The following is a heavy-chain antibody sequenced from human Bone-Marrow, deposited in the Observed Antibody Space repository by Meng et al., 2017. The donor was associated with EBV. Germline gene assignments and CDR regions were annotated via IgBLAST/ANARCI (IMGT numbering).Heavy chain of an antibody. CDR3: AGESGRGFTPDY. J-gene: IGHJ4*02. CDR2: IIPKSGVP. V-gene: IGHV1-69*01. D-gene: IGHD3-10*01. CDR1: GGTFSSYA. Sequence: QVPLVQSGAWLKKPGASGKVSCKTSGGTFSSYAVSLVLQAPGQGLEWMGGIIPKSGVPYFARKFQGRLTITADESTSTHYMDLTSLRSDDTAVYYCAGESGRGFTPDYWGRGTLVTVSS.